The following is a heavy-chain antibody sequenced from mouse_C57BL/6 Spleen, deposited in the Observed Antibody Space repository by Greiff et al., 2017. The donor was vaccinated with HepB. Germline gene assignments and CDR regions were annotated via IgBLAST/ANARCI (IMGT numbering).Heavy chain of an antibody. CDR2: IHPNSGST. CDR1: GYTFTSYW. Sequence: QVQLQQSGAELVKPGASVKLSCKASGYTFTSYWMRWVKQRPGQGLEWIGMIHPNSGSTNYNEKFKSKATLTVDKSSSTAYMQLSSLTSEDSAVYYCARPNWEPSWFAYWGQGTLVTVSA. D-gene: IGHD4-1*01. V-gene: IGHV1-64*01. CDR3: ARPNWEPSWFAY. J-gene: IGHJ3*01.